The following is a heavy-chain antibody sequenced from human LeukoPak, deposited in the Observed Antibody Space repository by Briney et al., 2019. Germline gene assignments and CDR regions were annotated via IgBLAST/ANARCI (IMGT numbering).Heavy chain of an antibody. CDR2: ISSSGSTI. V-gene: IGHV3-11*01. D-gene: IGHD3-22*01. Sequence: PGGSLRLPCAASGFTFSDYYMSWIRQAPGKGPEWVSYISSSGSTIYYADSVKGRFTISRDNAKNSLYLQMNSLRAEDTAVYYCASTYYYDSSGYYPLDAFDIWGQGTMVTVSS. J-gene: IGHJ3*02. CDR3: ASTYYYDSSGYYPLDAFDI. CDR1: GFTFSDYY.